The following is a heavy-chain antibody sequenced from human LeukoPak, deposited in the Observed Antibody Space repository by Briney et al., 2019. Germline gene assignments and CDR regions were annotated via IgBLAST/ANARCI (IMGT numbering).Heavy chain of an antibody. CDR3: ARQRTYYDILTGAVSYYMDV. V-gene: IGHV3-13*01. D-gene: IGHD3-9*01. CDR1: GFTFSSYD. J-gene: IGHJ6*03. CDR2: IGTAGDT. Sequence: RAGGSLRLSCAASGFTFSSYDMHWVRHATGKGLEWVSAIGTAGDTYYPGSVKGRFTISRENAKNSLYLQMNSLRAGDTAVYYCARQRTYYDILTGAVSYYMDVWGKGTTVTVSS.